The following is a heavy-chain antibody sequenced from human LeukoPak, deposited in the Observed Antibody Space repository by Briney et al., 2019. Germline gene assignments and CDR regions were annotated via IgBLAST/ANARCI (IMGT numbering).Heavy chain of an antibody. CDR2: ISSSGSAI. CDR3: ATKDYGDAFDI. D-gene: IGHD4-17*01. J-gene: IGHJ3*02. V-gene: IGHV3-11*01. Sequence: GGSLRLSCAASGFTFSDYYMSWIRQAPGKGLEWVSYISSSGSAIYYADSVKGRFTISRDNAKNTLYLQMNSLRAEDTAVYYCATKDYGDAFDIWGQGTMVTVSS. CDR1: GFTFSDYY.